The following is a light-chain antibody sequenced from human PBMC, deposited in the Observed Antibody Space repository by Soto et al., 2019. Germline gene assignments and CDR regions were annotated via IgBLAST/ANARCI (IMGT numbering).Light chain of an antibody. J-gene: IGKJ2*01. CDR2: DSS. V-gene: IGKV1-17*03. CDR1: QDISRF. CDR3: LQHHNYPAT. Sequence: DVQMTQSPSAMSASVGDRVTITCPASQDISRFVAWLQQKPGTAPERLIYDSSSLQPGVPYRFSGSGSGTEFTLAISGLQHEKFATYYCLQHHNYPATFGQGTNADIK.